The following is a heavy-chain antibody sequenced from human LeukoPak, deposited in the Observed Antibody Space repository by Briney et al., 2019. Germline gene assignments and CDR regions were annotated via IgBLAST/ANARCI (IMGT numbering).Heavy chain of an antibody. CDR2: IKSKTDGGTT. D-gene: IGHD1-26*01. J-gene: IGHJ4*02. V-gene: IGHV3-15*01. Sequence: GGSLRLSCAASGLTVINAWMSWVRQAPGKGLEWVGRIKSKTDGGTTDHAAPVKGRFTISRDDSKNTLYLQMNSLKTEDTAVYYCTPANWDLPSDFDYWGQGTLVTVSS. CDR3: TPANWDLPSDFDY. CDR1: GLTVINAW.